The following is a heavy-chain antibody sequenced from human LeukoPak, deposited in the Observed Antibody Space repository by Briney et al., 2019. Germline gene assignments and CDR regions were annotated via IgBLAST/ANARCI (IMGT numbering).Heavy chain of an antibody. CDR1: GYTFTSYA. CDR2: INACNGNT. J-gene: IGHJ6*03. Sequence: ASVKVSCKASGYTFTSYAMHWGRQAPGQRLEWMGWINACNGNTKYSQEFQGRVTITRDTSASTAYMELRSLRSEDTAVYYCASGRRYYYYYMDVWGKGTTVTVSS. V-gene: IGHV1-3*03. CDR3: ASGRRYYYYYMDV.